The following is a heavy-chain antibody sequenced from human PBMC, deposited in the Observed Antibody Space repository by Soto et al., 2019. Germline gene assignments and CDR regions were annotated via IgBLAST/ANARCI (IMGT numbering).Heavy chain of an antibody. D-gene: IGHD6-19*01. CDR2: IFDSGTT. V-gene: IGHV4-31*03. CDR3: ASQASGWYPDY. J-gene: IGHJ4*02. CDR1: GSSIISAGYY. Sequence: SETLSLTCTICGSSIISAGYYWIWLRQHPGKGLEWIGYIFDSGTTYYNPSLKSRVTISVDPSKSQFSLRLTSVTATDTAVYYCASQASGWYPDYWGQGTLVTVS.